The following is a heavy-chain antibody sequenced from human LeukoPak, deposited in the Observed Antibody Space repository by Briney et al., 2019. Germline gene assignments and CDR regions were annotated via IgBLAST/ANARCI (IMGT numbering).Heavy chain of an antibody. CDR2: ISSSSSTI. CDR1: GFTFSSYS. V-gene: IGHV3-48*01. CDR3: ARGFVVVAATVDY. Sequence: GGSLRLSCAASGFTFSSYSMNWVRQAPGKGLEWVSYISSSSSTIYYADSVKGRFTISRDNAKNSLYLQRNSLRAEDTAVYYCARGFVVVAATVDYWGQGTLVTVSS. D-gene: IGHD2-15*01. J-gene: IGHJ4*02.